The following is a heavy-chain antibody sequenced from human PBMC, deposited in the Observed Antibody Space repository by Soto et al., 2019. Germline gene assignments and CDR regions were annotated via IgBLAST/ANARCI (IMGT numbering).Heavy chain of an antibody. CDR2: ISYDGSNK. CDR1: GFTFSSYG. Sequence: GSLRLSCAASGFTFSSYGMHWVRQAPGKGLEWVAVISYDGSNKYYADSVKGRFTISRDNSKNTLYLQMNSLRAEDTAVYYCAKDMSDGGYYYYGMDVWGQGTTVTVSS. J-gene: IGHJ6*02. CDR3: AKDMSDGGYYYYGMDV. D-gene: IGHD4-17*01. V-gene: IGHV3-30*18.